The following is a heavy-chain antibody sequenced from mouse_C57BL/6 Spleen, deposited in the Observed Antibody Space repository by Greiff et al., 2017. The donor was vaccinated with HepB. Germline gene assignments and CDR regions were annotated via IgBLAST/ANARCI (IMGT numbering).Heavy chain of an antibody. Sequence: EVQRVESGGGLVKPGGSLKLSCAASGFTFSSYAMSWVRQTPEKRLEWVATISDGGSYTYYPDNVKGRFTISRDNAKNNLYLQMSHLKSEDTAMYYCARALRYYAMDYWGQGTSVTVSS. CDR1: GFTFSSYA. CDR2: ISDGGSYT. J-gene: IGHJ4*01. V-gene: IGHV5-4*01. D-gene: IGHD1-1*01. CDR3: ARALRYYAMDY.